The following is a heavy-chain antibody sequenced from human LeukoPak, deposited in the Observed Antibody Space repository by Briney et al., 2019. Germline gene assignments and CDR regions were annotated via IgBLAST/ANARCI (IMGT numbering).Heavy chain of an antibody. CDR1: GFTFSSYG. D-gene: IGHD3-22*01. CDR3: ARSDSPWVYYYGMDV. J-gene: IGHJ6*02. V-gene: IGHV3-30*02. CDR2: IRYDGSNK. Sequence: GGSLRLSCAASGFTFSSYGMHWVRQAPGKGLEWVAFIRYDGSNKYYADSVKGRFTISRDNAKNSLYLQMNSLRAEDTAVYYCARSDSPWVYYYGMDVWGQGTTVTVSS.